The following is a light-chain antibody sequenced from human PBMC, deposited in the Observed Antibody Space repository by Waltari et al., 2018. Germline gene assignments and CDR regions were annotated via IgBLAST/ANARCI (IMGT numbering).Light chain of an antibody. V-gene: IGLV3-19*01. CDR2: GKN. CDR3: TSRDISGDVV. J-gene: IGLJ2*01. Sequence: SSELTQDPGVSVAWGQTVRITCQGDSLRLYYASWCRQKPGQAPVLSSYGKNNRPSGIPDRFSASSSGETASLTITGAQAEDEAYYYCTSRDISGDVVFGGGTKLTVL. CDR1: SLRLYY.